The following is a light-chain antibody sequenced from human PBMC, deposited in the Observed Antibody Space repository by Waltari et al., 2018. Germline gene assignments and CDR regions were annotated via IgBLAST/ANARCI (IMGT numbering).Light chain of an antibody. CDR3: AAWDDSLKARF. CDR2: RND. Sequence: QSVLTQPPSASGTPGQRVTISCSGAISTLGINSLTWYQHLPGMAPKLLVDRNDQRPSGVPDRFSGSKSGTSASLAISGLQSEDEADYYCAAWDDSLKARFFGGGTKVTVL. CDR1: ISTLGINS. J-gene: IGLJ2*01. V-gene: IGLV1-44*01.